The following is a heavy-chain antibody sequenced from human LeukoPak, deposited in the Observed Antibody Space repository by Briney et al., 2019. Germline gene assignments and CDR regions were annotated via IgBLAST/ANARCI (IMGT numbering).Heavy chain of an antibody. CDR2: INTGNGNT. CDR3: ARTYYGVNPIGYFDS. Sequence: GASVKVSCKASGYTFTDYAIHWVRQAPGQRLEWMGWINTGNGNTRYSQKFQDRFTIARDTSASTAYMELSSLRSEDTAVYYCARTYYGVNPIGYFDSWGQGTLVTVSS. D-gene: IGHD4-23*01. CDR1: GYTFTDYA. V-gene: IGHV1-3*04. J-gene: IGHJ4*02.